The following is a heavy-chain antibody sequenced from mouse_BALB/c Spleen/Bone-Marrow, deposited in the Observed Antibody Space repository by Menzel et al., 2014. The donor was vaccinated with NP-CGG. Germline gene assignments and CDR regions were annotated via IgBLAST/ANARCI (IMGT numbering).Heavy chain of an antibody. V-gene: IGHV5-9-1*01. D-gene: IGHD2-12*01. CDR2: ISSGGSYT. CDR3: ARLRTTEAKDY. CDR1: GFTFSSYA. J-gene: IGHJ4*01. Sequence: EVKLMESGGGLVKPGGSLKLSCAASGFTFSSYAMSWVRQTPEKRLEWVATISSGGSYTYYPDSVKGRFTISRDNAKNTLYLQMSSLRSEDTAMYYCARLRTTEAKDYWGQGTSVTVSS.